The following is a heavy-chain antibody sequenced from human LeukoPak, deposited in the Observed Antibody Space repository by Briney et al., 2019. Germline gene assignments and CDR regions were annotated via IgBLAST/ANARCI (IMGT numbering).Heavy chain of an antibody. D-gene: IGHD6-13*01. CDR3: AKSRYSSSWYRNNWFDP. V-gene: IGHV4-4*02. CDR2: IYHSGST. J-gene: IGHJ5*02. Sequence: SETLSLTCAVSGGSISSSNRWSWVRQPPGKGLEWIGEIYHSGSTNYNPSLKSRVTISVDKSKNQFSLKLSSVTAADTAVYYCAKSRYSSSWYRNNWFDPWGQGTLVTVSS. CDR1: GGSISSSNR.